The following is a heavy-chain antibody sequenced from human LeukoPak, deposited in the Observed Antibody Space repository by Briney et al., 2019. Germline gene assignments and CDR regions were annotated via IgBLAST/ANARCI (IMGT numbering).Heavy chain of an antibody. CDR2: ISSSGSTI. D-gene: IGHD6-25*01. J-gene: IGHJ4*02. V-gene: IGHV3-48*03. Sequence: SGGSLRLSCAASGFTFSSYEMNWVRQAPGKGLEWVSYISSSGSTIYYADSVKGRFTISRDNAKNSLYLQMNSLRAEDTAVYYCAREDEQRLDYWGQGTLVTVSS. CDR3: AREDEQRLDY. CDR1: GFTFSSYE.